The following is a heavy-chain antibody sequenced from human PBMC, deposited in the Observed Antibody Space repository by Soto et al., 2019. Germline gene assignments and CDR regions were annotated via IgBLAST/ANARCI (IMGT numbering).Heavy chain of an antibody. CDR1: GYSFTSYL. CDR2: IYPGDSDT. D-gene: IGHD6-6*01. Sequence: PGGALKISCKGSGYSFTSYLVGWVRQMPGEGLEWMGIIYPGDSDTRYSPSFQGQVTISADKSISTAYLQWSSLKASDTAMYYCARQEEYSSSNYYYYGMDVWGQGTTVTVS. CDR3: ARQEEYSSSNYYYYGMDV. V-gene: IGHV5-51*01. J-gene: IGHJ6*02.